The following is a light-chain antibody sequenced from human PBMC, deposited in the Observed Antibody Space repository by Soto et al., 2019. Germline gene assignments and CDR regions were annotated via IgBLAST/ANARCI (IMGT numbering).Light chain of an antibody. CDR3: QQSSSTPPT. V-gene: IGKV1-39*01. CDR1: QSISSY. CDR2: AAS. Sequence: DIQMTQSPSSLSASVGDRVTITCRASQSISSYLNWYQQKPGKAPKLLIYAASSLQSGVPSRFSGSGSGTDFTLTISSLQPEYFATYSCQQSSSTPPTFGQGTEV. J-gene: IGKJ1*01.